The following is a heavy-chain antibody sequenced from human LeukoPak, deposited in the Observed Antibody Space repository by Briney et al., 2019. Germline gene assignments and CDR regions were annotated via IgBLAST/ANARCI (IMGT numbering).Heavy chain of an antibody. Sequence: SETLSLTCTVSGGSISSYYWSWIRQPPGKGLEWIGYIYYSGSTNYNPSLKSRVTISVDTSKNQFSLKLSSVTAADTAVYYCARDRGGYYFDYWGQGTLVTVSS. V-gene: IGHV4-59*01. CDR1: GGSISSYY. D-gene: IGHD3-10*01. J-gene: IGHJ4*02. CDR2: IYYSGST. CDR3: ARDRGGYYFDY.